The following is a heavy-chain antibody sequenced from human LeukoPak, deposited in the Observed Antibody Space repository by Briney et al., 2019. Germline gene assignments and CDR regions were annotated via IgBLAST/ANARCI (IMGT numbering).Heavy chain of an antibody. J-gene: IGHJ4*02. D-gene: IGHD5-12*01. CDR3: ARRVPTDFHFDY. CDR1: GFTFSGYA. CDR2: IYSAGNT. V-gene: IGHV3-66*04. Sequence: GESLRLSCAASGFTFSGYAMSWVRQAPGRGLEGVSFIYSAGNTYYAESVKGRFTISRDNSKNTLYLQMNSLRAEDTAVYYCARRVPTDFHFDYWGQGTLVTVSS.